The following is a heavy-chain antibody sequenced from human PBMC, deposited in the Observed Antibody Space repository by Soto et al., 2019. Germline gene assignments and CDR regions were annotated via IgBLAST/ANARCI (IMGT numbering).Heavy chain of an antibody. V-gene: IGHV3-23*01. CDR2: ISGSGGST. Sequence: GGSLRLSCAASGFTFSSYAMSWVRQAPGKGLEWVSAISGSGGSTYYADSVKGRFTISRDNSKNTLYLQMNSLRAEDTAVYYCAKGGLRRDKNHKYSTNAASVFDYWGQGTLVTVSS. CDR1: GFTFSSYA. CDR3: AKGGLRRDKNHKYSTNAASVFDY. D-gene: IGHD6-13*01. J-gene: IGHJ4*02.